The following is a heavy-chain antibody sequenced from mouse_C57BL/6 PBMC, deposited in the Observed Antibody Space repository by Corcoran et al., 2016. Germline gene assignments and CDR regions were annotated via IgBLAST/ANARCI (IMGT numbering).Heavy chain of an antibody. CDR3: AREALSPY. J-gene: IGHJ4*01. CDR1: GYSFPIYY. CDR2: IYPGSGNT. Sequence: QVQLQQCGPELVKPEASVKISGKASGYSFPIYYIHWVKQRPGQGLEWIGWIYPGSGNTKYNEKFKGKATLTADTSSSTAYMQLSSLTSEDSAVYYCAREALSPYWGQGTSVTVSS. D-gene: IGHD3-2*02. V-gene: IGHV1-66*01.